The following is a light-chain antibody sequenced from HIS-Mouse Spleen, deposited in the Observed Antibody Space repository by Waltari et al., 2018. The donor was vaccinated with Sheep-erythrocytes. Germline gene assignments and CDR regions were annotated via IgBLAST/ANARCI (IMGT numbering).Light chain of an antibody. J-gene: IGLJ3*02. Sequence: QSALTQPASVSGSPGQSITISCTGTSSDVGGYNYVSWYQQHPGKAPKLMIYEVSNRFSGSKSGNTASLTISGLQAEDEADYYCCSYAGSSTPWVFGGGTKLTVL. V-gene: IGLV2-23*02. CDR3: CSYAGSSTPWV. CDR2: EVS. CDR1: SSDVGGYNY.